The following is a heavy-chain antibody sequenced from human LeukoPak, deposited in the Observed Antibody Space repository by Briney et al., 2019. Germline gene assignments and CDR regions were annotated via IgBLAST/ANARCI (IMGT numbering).Heavy chain of an antibody. CDR2: INPNSGGT. Sequence: ASVKVSCKASGYTFTGYYMHWVRQAPGQGLEWMGWINPNSGGTNYAQKFQGRVTMTRDTSISTAYMELSRLRSDDTAAYYCARGGSLYSSGWTSYYYYYMDVWGKGTTVTVSS. CDR1: GYTFTGYY. J-gene: IGHJ6*03. CDR3: ARGGSLYSSGWTSYYYYYMDV. V-gene: IGHV1-2*02. D-gene: IGHD6-19*01.